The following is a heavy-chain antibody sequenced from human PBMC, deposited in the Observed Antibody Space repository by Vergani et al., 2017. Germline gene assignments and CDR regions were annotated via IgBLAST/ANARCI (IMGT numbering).Heavy chain of an antibody. CDR2: IFSNDEK. V-gene: IGHV2-26*01. D-gene: IGHD3-22*01. CDR3: ARIYYDSSGYYSHYPYYFDY. CDR1: GFSLSTSGVG. Sequence: QITLKESGPTLVKPTQTLTLTCTFSGFSLSTSGVGVGWIRQPPGKALEWLAHIFSNDEKSYSTSLKSRLTISKDTSKSQVVLTMTNMDPVDTATYYCARIYYDSSGYYSHYPYYFDYWGQGTLVTVSS. J-gene: IGHJ4*02.